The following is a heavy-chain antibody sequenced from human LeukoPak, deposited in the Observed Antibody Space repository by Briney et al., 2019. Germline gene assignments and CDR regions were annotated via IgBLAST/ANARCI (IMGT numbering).Heavy chain of an antibody. CDR3: VRDRNWAFDY. CDR2: INTKSKTI. CDR1: GFTFNTYT. V-gene: IGHV3-48*01. D-gene: IGHD7-27*01. J-gene: IGHJ4*02. Sequence: GGSLRLSCAGSGFTFNTYTMNWIRQAPGKGLEWVSFINTKSKTIYYADSVKGRFTISSDNAKNSLYLQMNSLRAGDTALYYCVRDRNWAFDYWGQGTLVTVSP.